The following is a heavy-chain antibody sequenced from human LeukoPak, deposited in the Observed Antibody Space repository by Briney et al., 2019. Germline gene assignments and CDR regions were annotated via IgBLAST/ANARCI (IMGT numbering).Heavy chain of an antibody. J-gene: IGHJ6*02. CDR1: GFTFSSYG. CDR3: ARGQVVVPAIRGYYYGMDV. Sequence: PGGSLRLSCAASGFTFSSYGMHWVRQAPGKGLEWVAVIWYDGSNKYYADSVKGRFTISRDNSKNALYLQMNSLRAEGTAVYYCARGQVVVPAIRGYYYGMDVWGQGTTVTVSS. D-gene: IGHD2-21*02. CDR2: IWYDGSNK. V-gene: IGHV3-33*01.